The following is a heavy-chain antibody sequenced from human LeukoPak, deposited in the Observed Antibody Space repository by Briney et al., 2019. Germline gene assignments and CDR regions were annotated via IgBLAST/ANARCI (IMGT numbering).Heavy chain of an antibody. CDR2: IIPIFGTA. V-gene: IGHV1-69*13. D-gene: IGHD2-15*01. J-gene: IGHJ6*02. Sequence: SVKVSCKASGYTFTSYYMHWVRQAPGQGLEWMGGIIPIFGTANYAQKFQGRVTITADESTSTAYMELSSLRSEDTAVYYCARGSDCSGGSCYGYYGMDVWGQGTTVTVSS. CDR3: ARGSDCSGGSCYGYYGMDV. CDR1: GYTFTSYY.